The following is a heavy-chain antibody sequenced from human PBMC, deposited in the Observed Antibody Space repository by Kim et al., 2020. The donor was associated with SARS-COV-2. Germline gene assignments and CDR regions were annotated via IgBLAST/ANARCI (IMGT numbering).Heavy chain of an antibody. CDR2: DRSNT. CDR3: ARGPFDI. V-gene: IGHV3-74*01. J-gene: IGHJ3*02. Sequence: DRSNTTYADSVKGRFTITRDNAKNTLYLQMNSLRAEDTAVYYCARGPFDIWGQGTMVTVSS.